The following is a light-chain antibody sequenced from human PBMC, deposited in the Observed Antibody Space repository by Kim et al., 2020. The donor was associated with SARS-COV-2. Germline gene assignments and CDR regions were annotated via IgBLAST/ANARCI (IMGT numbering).Light chain of an antibody. CDR2: YDS. CDR3: QVWDSSSDLV. CDR1: NIGSKS. J-gene: IGLJ1*01. V-gene: IGLV3-21*04. Sequence: SYELTQPPSVSVAPGKTARITCGGNNIGSKSVHWYQQKPGQAPVLVIYYDSYRPSGIPERFSGSNSGNTATLTISRVEAGDEADYYCQVWDSSSDLVFGTGTKVTVL.